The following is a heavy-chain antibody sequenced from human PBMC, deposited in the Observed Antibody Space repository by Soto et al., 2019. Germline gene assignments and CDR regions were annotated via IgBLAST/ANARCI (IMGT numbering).Heavy chain of an antibody. CDR1: GYSFTSYW. Sequence: GESLKISCKGSGYSFTSYWIGWVRQMPGKGLEWMGIIYPGDSDTRYSPSFQGQVPISADKSISTAYLQWSSLKASDTAMYYCARLIAAAGTYYGMDVWGQGTTVTVSS. CDR2: IYPGDSDT. D-gene: IGHD6-13*01. V-gene: IGHV5-51*01. CDR3: ARLIAAAGTYYGMDV. J-gene: IGHJ6*02.